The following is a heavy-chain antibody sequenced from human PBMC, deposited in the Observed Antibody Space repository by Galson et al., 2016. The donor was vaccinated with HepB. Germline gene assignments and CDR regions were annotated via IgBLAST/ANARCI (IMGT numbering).Heavy chain of an antibody. D-gene: IGHD2-8*01. Sequence: SETLSLTCTVSGGSISSYWWTWIRQPPGEGLDWIGCIYHSGSTNYNPSLKSRVTLSLDTSKNQFSLKLSPVTAADTAVYYCARGSCTSACDIWGQGAMVTVSS. V-gene: IGHV4-59*01. CDR2: IYHSGST. CDR3: ARGSCTSACDI. J-gene: IGHJ3*02. CDR1: GGSISSYW.